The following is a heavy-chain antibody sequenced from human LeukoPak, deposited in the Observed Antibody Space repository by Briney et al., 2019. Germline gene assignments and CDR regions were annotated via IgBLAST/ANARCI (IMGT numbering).Heavy chain of an antibody. CDR2: ISSSSSYI. CDR3: ARDRSLVGDV. CDR1: GFTFSSYS. D-gene: IGHD2-2*01. J-gene: IGHJ6*04. Sequence: GGSLRLSCAASGFTFSSYSMDWVRQAPGEGLGWVSSISSSSSYIYYADSVEGRFTISRDNAKNSLYLQMNRLRAEDTAVYYCARDRSLVGDVWGKGTTVTVPS. V-gene: IGHV3-21*01.